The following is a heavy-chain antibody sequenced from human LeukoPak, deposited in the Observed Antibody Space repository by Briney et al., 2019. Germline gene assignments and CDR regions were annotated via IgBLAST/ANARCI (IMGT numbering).Heavy chain of an antibody. CDR2: INPNSGGT. D-gene: IGHD6-6*01. V-gene: IGHV1-2*02. Sequence: SVKVSCKASGYTFTGYYMHWVRQAPGQGLEWMGWINPNSGGTNYAQKFQGRVTVTRDTSISTAYMELSRLRSDDTAVYYCAREPLALRSIAARPGYWFDPWGQGTLVTVSS. CDR3: AREPLALRSIAARPGYWFDP. CDR1: GYTFTGYY. J-gene: IGHJ5*02.